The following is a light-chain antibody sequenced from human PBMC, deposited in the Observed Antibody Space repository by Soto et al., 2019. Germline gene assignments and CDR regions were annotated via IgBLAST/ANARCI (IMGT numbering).Light chain of an antibody. CDR1: SSDVGAYKY. Sequence: QSALTQPPSASGSPGQSVTISCTGTSSDVGAYKYVSWYQQYPGKAPKLMIYEVTKRPSGVPDRFSGSKSGNTASLTVSGLHDEDEDYYCSTSYVGNAILVFGGGTKLTVL. CDR2: EVT. V-gene: IGLV2-8*01. J-gene: IGLJ3*02. CDR3: TSYVGNAILV.